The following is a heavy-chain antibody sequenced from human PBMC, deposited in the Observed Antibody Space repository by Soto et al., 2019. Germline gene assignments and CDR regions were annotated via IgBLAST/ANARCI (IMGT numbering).Heavy chain of an antibody. J-gene: IGHJ4*02. Sequence: PSETLSLTCTVSGGSISSYYWGWIRQPPGKGLEWIGYIYYSGSTNYNPSLKSRVTISVDTSKNQFSLKLSSVTAADTAVYYCARITPYSYGPYYFDYWGQGTLVTVSS. V-gene: IGHV4-59*01. CDR1: GGSISSYY. CDR3: ARITPYSYGPYYFDY. CDR2: IYYSGST. D-gene: IGHD5-18*01.